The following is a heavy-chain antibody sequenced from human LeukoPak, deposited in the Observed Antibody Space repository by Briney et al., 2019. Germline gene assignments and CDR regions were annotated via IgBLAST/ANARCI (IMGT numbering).Heavy chain of an antibody. D-gene: IGHD6-19*01. CDR3: ASSSGWHFDY. J-gene: IGHJ4*02. CDR2: IYYSGST. Sequence: SETLSLTCTVSGGSISSSSYYWGWIRQPPGKGLEWIGYIYYSGSTNYNPSLKSRVTISVDTSKNQFSLKLSSVTAADTAVYYCASSSGWHFDYWGQGTLVTVSS. CDR1: GGSISSSSYY. V-gene: IGHV4-61*05.